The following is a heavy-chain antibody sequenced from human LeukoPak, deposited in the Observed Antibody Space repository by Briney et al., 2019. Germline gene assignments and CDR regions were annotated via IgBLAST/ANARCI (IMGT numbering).Heavy chain of an antibody. CDR1: GFTFSNYG. Sequence: PGGSLRLSCAASGFTFSNYGMLWVRQPPGKGLEWVAVIWYDGSKKYYADSVKGRFTISRDDSKNTLYLQMNSLRAEDTAVYYCARDYCTTTSCLDYWGQGTLVTVSS. D-gene: IGHD2-2*01. V-gene: IGHV3-33*01. CDR3: ARDYCTTTSCLDY. J-gene: IGHJ4*02. CDR2: IWYDGSKK.